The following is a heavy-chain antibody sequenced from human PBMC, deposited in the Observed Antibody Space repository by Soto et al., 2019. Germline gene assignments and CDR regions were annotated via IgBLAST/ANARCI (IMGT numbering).Heavy chain of an antibody. D-gene: IGHD3-22*01. V-gene: IGHV3-48*02. CDR3: ARDNTPKDWGKYYYDSSGYLGSYYYYGLDV. CDR2: ISSSTSTI. J-gene: IGHJ6*02. CDR1: GFTFSSYS. Sequence: EVRLVESGGGLVQPGGSLRLSCAASGFTFSSYSMNWVRQAPGKGLEWVSDISSSTSTIYYADSVKGRFTISRDNAKNSLYLQMNSLRDEDTAVYYCARDNTPKDWGKYYYDSSGYLGSYYYYGLDVWGQGTTVTVSS.